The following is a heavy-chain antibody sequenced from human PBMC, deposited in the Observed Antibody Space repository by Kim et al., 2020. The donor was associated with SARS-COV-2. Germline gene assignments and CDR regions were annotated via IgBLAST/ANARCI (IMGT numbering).Heavy chain of an antibody. CDR1: GGSISSSSYY. V-gene: IGHV4-39*01. Sequence: SETLSLTCTVSGGSISSSSYYWGWIRQPPGKGLEWIGSIYYSGSTYYNPSLKSRVTISVDTSKNQFSLKLSSVTAADTAVYYCARPVYVAVAEYYFDYWGQGTLVTVSS. CDR3: ARPVYVAVAEYYFDY. CDR2: IYYSGST. J-gene: IGHJ4*02. D-gene: IGHD6-19*01.